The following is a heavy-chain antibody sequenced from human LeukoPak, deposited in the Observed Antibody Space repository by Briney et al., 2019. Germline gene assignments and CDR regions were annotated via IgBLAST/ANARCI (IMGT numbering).Heavy chain of an antibody. V-gene: IGHV3-23*01. CDR2: IIASRGAT. Sequence: PGGSLRLSCAASGFSFNNYAMNWVRQAPGKGLEWVSIIIASRGATVYADSVKGRFTISRDISKNTLYLQMNNLRVEDTAVYYCVKGAYDYIEVAYFDFWGQGILVTVSS. J-gene: IGHJ4*01. CDR3: VKGAYDYIEVAYFDF. D-gene: IGHD5-12*01. CDR1: GFSFNNYA.